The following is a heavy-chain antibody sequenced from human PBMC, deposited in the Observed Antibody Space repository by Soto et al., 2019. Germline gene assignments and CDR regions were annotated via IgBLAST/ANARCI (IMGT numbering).Heavy chain of an antibody. J-gene: IGHJ4*02. CDR1: GFPFSSYG. Sequence: QVQLVESGGGVVQPGRSLRLSCAASGFPFSSYGMHWVREAPGKGLEWVAVISYDGSNKDYADSVKGRFTIPRDNSASTLYLQMNSLRPEETAWYYCVGGQSDFDYRGQGTLVSVSP. V-gene: IGHV3-30*03. CDR3: VGGQSDFDY. CDR2: ISYDGSNK. D-gene: IGHD3-10*01.